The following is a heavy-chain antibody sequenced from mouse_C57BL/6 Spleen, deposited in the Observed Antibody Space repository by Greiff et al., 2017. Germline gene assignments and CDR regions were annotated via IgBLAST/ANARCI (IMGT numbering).Heavy chain of an antibody. CDR3: ARCSYGYDPYYAMDY. CDR2: IYPGDGDT. Sequence: QVQLQQSGAELVKPGASVKISCKASGYAFSSYWMNWVKQRPGKGLEWIGQIYPGDGDTNYNGKFKGKATLTADKSSSTAYMQLSSLTSEDSAVYFCARCSYGYDPYYAMDYWGQGTSVTVSS. D-gene: IGHD2-2*01. V-gene: IGHV1-80*01. CDR1: GYAFSSYW. J-gene: IGHJ4*01.